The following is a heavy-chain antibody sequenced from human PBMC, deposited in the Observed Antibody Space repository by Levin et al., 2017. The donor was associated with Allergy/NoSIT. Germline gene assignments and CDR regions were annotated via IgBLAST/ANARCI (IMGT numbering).Heavy chain of an antibody. CDR3: ARSAFGGPSY. V-gene: IGHV5-10-1*01. CDR1: GEGCTRCG. D-gene: IGHD3-10*01. Sequence: GGSLRLSCKGSGEGCTRCGGGGVAQTRGKGLEWMGRIDPSDSYTNYSPSFQGHVTISADKSISTAYLQWSSLKASDTAMYYCARSAFGGPSYWGQGTLVTVSS. CDR2: IDPSDSYT. J-gene: IGHJ4*02.